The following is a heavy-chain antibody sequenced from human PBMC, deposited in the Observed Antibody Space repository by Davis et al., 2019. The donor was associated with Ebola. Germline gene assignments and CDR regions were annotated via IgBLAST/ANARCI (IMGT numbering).Heavy chain of an antibody. CDR3: ARTYYDILTGPYYYYGMDA. D-gene: IGHD3-9*01. Sequence: PSETLSLTCAVYGGSFSSHYWSWIRQPPGKGLEWIGYIYYSGSTNYNPSLKSRVTISVDTSKNQFSLKLSSVTAADTAVYYCARTYYDILTGPYYYYGMDAWGQGTTVTVSS. V-gene: IGHV4-59*11. CDR1: GGSFSSHY. J-gene: IGHJ6*02. CDR2: IYYSGST.